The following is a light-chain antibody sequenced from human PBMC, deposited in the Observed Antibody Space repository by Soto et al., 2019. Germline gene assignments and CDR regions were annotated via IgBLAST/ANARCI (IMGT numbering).Light chain of an antibody. CDR1: QSVSSY. Sequence: IVLTQSPATLSLYSGERATLSCRASQSVSSYLAWYQQKPGQAPRLLIYDASNRATGIPARFSGSGSGTDFTLTISSLEPEDFAVYYCQQRSNWPLTFGGGTKVDIK. V-gene: IGKV3-11*01. CDR2: DAS. CDR3: QQRSNWPLT. J-gene: IGKJ4*01.